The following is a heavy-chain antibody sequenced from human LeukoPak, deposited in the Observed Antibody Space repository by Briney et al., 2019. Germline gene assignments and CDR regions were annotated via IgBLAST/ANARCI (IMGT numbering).Heavy chain of an antibody. CDR2: MNPNSGNT. CDR3: ARGGSTSCEYSD. V-gene: IGHV1-8*01. CDR1: GYTFTSYD. D-gene: IGHD2-2*01. J-gene: IGHJ4*02. Sequence: EASVKVSCKASGYTFTSYDINWVRQATGQGLEWMGWMNPNSGNTGYAQKFQGRVTMTRNTSISTAYMELSSLRSEDTAVYYCARGGSTSCEYSDWGQGTLVTVSS.